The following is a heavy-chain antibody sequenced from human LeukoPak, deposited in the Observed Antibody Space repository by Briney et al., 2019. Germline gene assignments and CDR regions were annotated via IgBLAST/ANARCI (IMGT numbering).Heavy chain of an antibody. D-gene: IGHD3-10*01. CDR1: GGTFSSYA. V-gene: IGHV1-24*01. CDR3: ATYQEVVRGVLDY. CDR2: FDPEDGET. Sequence: ASVKVSCKASGGTFSSYAISWVRQAPGQGLEWMGGFDPEDGETIYAQKFQGRVTMTEDTSTDTAYMELSSLRSEDTAVYYCATYQEVVRGVLDYWGQGTLVTVSS. J-gene: IGHJ4*02.